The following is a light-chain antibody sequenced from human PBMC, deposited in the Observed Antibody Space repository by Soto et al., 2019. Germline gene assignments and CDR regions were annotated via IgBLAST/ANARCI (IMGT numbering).Light chain of an antibody. V-gene: IGKV1-13*02. J-gene: IGKJ4*01. CDR1: QGISSG. CDR2: DAS. Sequence: AIQLTQSPSSLSASVGDRVTITCRASQGISSGLAWYQHKPGRAPRLLIYDASSLQSGVPSRFSGSGSGTDFTLTISSLQPEDFATYYCQQYQRYALTLGGGNKLEIK. CDR3: QQYQRYALT.